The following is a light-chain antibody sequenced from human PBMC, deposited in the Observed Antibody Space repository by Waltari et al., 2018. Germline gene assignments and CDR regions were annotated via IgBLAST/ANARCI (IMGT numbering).Light chain of an antibody. CDR2: DVS. V-gene: IGLV2-14*03. Sequence: QSALTQPASVSGSPGQSITISCTGTSSDVGTYNYVSWYQQHPGKAPKLMIFDVSIRPSGVSNRFSGSKSGNTASLTISGLQAEDEADYYCSSYISSSTLPLFGGGTSLTVL. J-gene: IGLJ2*01. CDR3: SSYISSSTLPL. CDR1: SSDVGTYNY.